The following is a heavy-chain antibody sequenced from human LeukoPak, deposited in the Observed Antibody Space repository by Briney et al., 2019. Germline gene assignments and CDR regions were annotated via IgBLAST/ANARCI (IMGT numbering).Heavy chain of an antibody. CDR2: IYHSGST. CDR1: GGSISSSNW. D-gene: IGHD3-22*01. CDR3: ARHPDYYDSSGFDY. V-gene: IGHV4-4*02. Sequence: MTSETLSLTCAVSGGSISSSNWWTWVRQPPGKGLEWIGEIYHSGSTNYNPSLKSRVTISVDKSKNQFSLKLSSVTAADTAVYYCARHPDYYDSSGFDYWGQGTLVTVSS. J-gene: IGHJ4*02.